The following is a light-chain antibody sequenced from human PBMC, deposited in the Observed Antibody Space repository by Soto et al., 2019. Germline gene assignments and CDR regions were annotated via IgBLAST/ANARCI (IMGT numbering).Light chain of an antibody. J-gene: IGKJ4*01. CDR3: QHLNSYPSLT. CDR1: QGISSY. Sequence: DIQLTQSPSFLSASVGDRVTITCRASQGISSYLAWYQQKPGKAPKLLIYAASTLQSGVPSRFSGSGSGTEFTLTLSSLPPEDFATSYCQHLNSYPSLTFGGGTKVEIK. CDR2: AAS. V-gene: IGKV1-9*01.